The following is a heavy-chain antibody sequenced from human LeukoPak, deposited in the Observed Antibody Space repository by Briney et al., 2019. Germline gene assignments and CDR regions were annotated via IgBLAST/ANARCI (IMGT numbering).Heavy chain of an antibody. V-gene: IGHV3-7*01. CDR3: ARDPYAGSGYGAFDI. J-gene: IGHJ3*02. D-gene: IGHD3-22*01. Sequence: GGSVRLSCSASGFSFSNYWMTWVRQAPGKGLEWVANIKEDGSETVYVDSVSGRFTISRDNARKSLYLQMYTLRVEDTALYYCARDPYAGSGYGAFDIWGQGTLVTVST. CDR1: GFSFSNYW. CDR2: IKEDGSET.